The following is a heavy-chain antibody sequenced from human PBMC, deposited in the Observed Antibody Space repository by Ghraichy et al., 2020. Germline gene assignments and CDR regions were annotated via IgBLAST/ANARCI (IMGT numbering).Heavy chain of an antibody. Sequence: ASVKVSCKASGYTFTGYYMHWVRQAPGQGLEWMGWINPNSGGTNYAQKFQGRVTMTRDTSISTAYMELSRLRSDDTAVYYCARDSVVVITTADLGLGYYYYYGMDVWGQGTTVTVSS. CDR1: GYTFTGYY. CDR3: ARDSVVVITTADLGLGYYYYYGMDV. CDR2: INPNSGGT. V-gene: IGHV1-2*02. D-gene: IGHD3-22*01. J-gene: IGHJ6*02.